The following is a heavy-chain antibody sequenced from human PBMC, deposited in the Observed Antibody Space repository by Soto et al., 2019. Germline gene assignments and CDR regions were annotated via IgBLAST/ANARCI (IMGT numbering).Heavy chain of an antibody. Sequence: GASVKVSCKASGGTFSSYAISWVRQAPGQGLEWMGGIIPIFGTANYAQKFQGRVTITADESTSTAYMELSSLRSEDTAVYYCARMDSSGPDHWGQGTLVTVSS. V-gene: IGHV1-69*13. CDR2: IIPIFGTA. CDR3: ARMDSSGPDH. J-gene: IGHJ4*02. D-gene: IGHD3-22*01. CDR1: GGTFSSYA.